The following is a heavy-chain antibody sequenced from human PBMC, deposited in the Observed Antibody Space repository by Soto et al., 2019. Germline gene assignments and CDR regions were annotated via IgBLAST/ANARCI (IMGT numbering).Heavy chain of an antibody. CDR2: INHSGST. CDR1: GGSFSGYY. V-gene: IGHV4-34*01. CDR3: ARTTAVPNTLRSRYFFDY. D-gene: IGHD4-17*01. Sequence: TLSLTCAVYGGSFSGYYWSCIRQPPGKGLEWIGEINHSGSTNYNPSLKSRVTISVDTSKNQFSLRLSSVTTADTALYYCARTTAVPNTLRSRYFFDYWGQGTLVTVSS. J-gene: IGHJ4*02.